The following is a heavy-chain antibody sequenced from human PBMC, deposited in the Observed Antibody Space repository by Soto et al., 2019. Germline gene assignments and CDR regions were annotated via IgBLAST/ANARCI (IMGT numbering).Heavy chain of an antibody. V-gene: IGHV1-18*04. CDR1: GYTFTSYG. CDR2: ISAYNGNT. J-gene: IGHJ3*02. D-gene: IGHD1-7*01. Sequence: GASVKVSCKASGYTFTSYGISWVRQAPGQGLEWMGWISAYNGNTNYAQKLQGRVTMTTDTSTSTAYMELGSLRSDDTAVYYCARERKAVNNWNYFSTPTPIDAFDIWGQGTMVTVSS. CDR3: ARERKAVNNWNYFSTPTPIDAFDI.